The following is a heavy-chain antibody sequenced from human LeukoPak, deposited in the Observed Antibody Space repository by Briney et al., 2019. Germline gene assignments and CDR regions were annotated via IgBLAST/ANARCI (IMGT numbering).Heavy chain of an antibody. Sequence: GGSLRPSCAASGFTFSSYGMHWVRQAPGKGLEWVAVIWYDGSNKYYADSVKGRFTISRDNSKNTLYLQMNSLRAEDTAVYYCARGDVTCSGGSCYPFRFQHWGQGTLVTVSS. J-gene: IGHJ1*01. V-gene: IGHV3-33*01. D-gene: IGHD2-15*01. CDR1: GFTFSSYG. CDR2: IWYDGSNK. CDR3: ARGDVTCSGGSCYPFRFQH.